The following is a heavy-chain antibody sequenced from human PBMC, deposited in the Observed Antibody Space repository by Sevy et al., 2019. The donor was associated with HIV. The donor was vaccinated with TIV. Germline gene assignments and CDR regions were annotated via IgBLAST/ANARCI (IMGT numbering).Heavy chain of an antibody. CDR2: IDQDGSDR. J-gene: IGHJ4*02. CDR1: GFTLSNYW. V-gene: IGHV3-7*01. D-gene: IGHD1-26*01. Sequence: GGSLRLSCAVSGFTLSNYWMSWVRQAPGKGLEWVANIDQDGSDRYYVDSVKGRFTISRDNAKNSLYLQMNGLKAEDTAVYYCARDLFSGSYYENYWGQGTLVTVSS. CDR3: ARDLFSGSYYENY.